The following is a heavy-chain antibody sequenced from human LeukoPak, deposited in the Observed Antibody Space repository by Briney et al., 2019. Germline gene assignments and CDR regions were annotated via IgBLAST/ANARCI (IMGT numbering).Heavy chain of an antibody. CDR2: IYYSGST. Sequence: PSETLSLTCTVSGGSISSYYGNWIRQPPGKGLEWIGYIYYSGSTNYNPSLKSRVTISVDTSKNQFSLKLSSVTAADTAVYYCARGGWYPESFQHWGQGALVTVSS. V-gene: IGHV4-59*01. CDR1: GGSISSYY. D-gene: IGHD6-19*01. J-gene: IGHJ1*01. CDR3: ARGGWYPESFQH.